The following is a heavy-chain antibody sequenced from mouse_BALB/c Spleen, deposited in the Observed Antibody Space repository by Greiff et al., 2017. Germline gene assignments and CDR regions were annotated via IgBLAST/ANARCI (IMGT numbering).Heavy chain of an antibody. CDR2: IWAGGST. CDR3: ARAYYYGSSPYFDY. CDR1: GFSLTSYG. V-gene: IGHV2-9*02. Sequence: QVQLKESGPGLVAPSQSLSITCTVSGFSLTSYGVHWVRQPPGKGLEWLGVIWAGGSTNYNSALMSRLSISKDNSKSQVFLKMNSLQTDDTAMYYCARAYYYGSSPYFDYWGQGTTLTVSS. D-gene: IGHD1-1*01. J-gene: IGHJ2*01.